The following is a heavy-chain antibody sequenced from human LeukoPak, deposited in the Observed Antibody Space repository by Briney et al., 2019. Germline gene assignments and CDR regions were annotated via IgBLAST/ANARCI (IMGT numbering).Heavy chain of an antibody. CDR3: AGVAGTFDDAFDI. CDR1: GFTFSSYS. D-gene: IGHD6-19*01. CDR2: IWYDGSNK. J-gene: IGHJ3*02. Sequence: PGGSLRLSCAASGFTFSSYSMNWVRQAPGKGLEWVAVIWYDGSNKYYADSVKGRFTISRDNSKNTLYLQMNSLRAEDTAVYYCAGVAGTFDDAFDIWGQGTMVTVSS. V-gene: IGHV3-33*08.